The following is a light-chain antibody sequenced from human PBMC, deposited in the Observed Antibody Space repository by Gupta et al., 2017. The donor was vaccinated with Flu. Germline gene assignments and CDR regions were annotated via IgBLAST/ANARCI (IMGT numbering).Light chain of an antibody. Sequence: QTATLTCAGEKIETNYVHLYRQKTVQAPVLIVYDNYYRPPVIPKRVSGSTSVSTATLIIDRVEAGDEADYYCQARDEPTDRPVFGVGTKLTVL. CDR3: QARDEPTDRPV. CDR1: KIETNY. V-gene: IGLV3-21*02. CDR2: DNY. J-gene: IGLJ2*01.